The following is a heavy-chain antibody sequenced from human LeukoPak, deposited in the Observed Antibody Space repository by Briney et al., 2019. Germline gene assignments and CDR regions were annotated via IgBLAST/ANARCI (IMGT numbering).Heavy chain of an antibody. Sequence: PGGSLRLSCAASGFTFSDYNMNWVRQAPGKGLEWVSYITNGGSTIHHADSVKGRFTISRDNAKKTLYLQMKSLRAEDTAVYYCARSIGLTGGGVDVWGQGTTVTVSS. D-gene: IGHD3-9*01. CDR3: ARSIGLTGGGVDV. V-gene: IGHV3-11*01. CDR2: ITNGGSTI. CDR1: GFTFSDYN. J-gene: IGHJ6*02.